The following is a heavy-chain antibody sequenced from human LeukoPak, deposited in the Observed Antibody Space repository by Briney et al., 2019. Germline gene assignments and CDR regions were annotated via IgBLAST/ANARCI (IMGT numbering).Heavy chain of an antibody. J-gene: IGHJ4*02. V-gene: IGHV4-34*01. CDR3: ARDRAAVDSYYFDY. CDR2: INHSGST. D-gene: IGHD3-10*01. CDR1: GGSFSGYY. Sequence: PSETLSLTCAVYGGSFSGYYWSWIRRPPGKGLEWIGEINHSGSTNYNPSLKSRVTISVDTSKNQFSLKLSSVTAADTAVYYCARDRAAVDSYYFDYWGQGTLVTVSS.